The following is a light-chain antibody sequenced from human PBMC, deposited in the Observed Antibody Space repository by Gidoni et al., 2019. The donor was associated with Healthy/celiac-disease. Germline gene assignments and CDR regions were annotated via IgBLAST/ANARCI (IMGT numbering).Light chain of an antibody. V-gene: IGKV1-27*01. J-gene: IGKJ1*01. CDR1: QGISNY. Sequence: DIQMTQSPSSLSASVGDRVTITCRASQGISNYLAWYQQKPGKVPKLLIYAASNLQSGVPSRFSGSGSGTDFTLTISSLQPEDVATYYCQKYNSATWTCXQXTKVEIK. CDR3: QKYNSATWT. CDR2: AAS.